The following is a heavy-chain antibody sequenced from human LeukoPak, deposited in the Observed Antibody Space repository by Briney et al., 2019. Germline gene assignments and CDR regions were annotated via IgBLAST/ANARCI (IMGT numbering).Heavy chain of an antibody. J-gene: IGHJ6*04. D-gene: IGHD3-10*01. CDR3: ARDKALWFGELLYPYYYYGMDV. Sequence: GGSLRLSCAASGFTFSSYSMNWVRQAPGKGLEWVSSISSSSSYIYYADSVKGRFTISRDNAKNSLYLQMKRLRAEDTAVYYCARDKALWFGELLYPYYYYGMDVWGKGTTVTVSS. V-gene: IGHV3-21*01. CDR2: ISSSSSYI. CDR1: GFTFSSYS.